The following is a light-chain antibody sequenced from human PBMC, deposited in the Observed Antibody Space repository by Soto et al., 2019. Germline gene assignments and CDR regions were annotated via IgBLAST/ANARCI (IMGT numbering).Light chain of an antibody. Sequence: QSVLSQPASVSGSPGQTITISCTGTSSDVGGYNAVSWHQHHPGKAPKLIIYEVTHRPSGVSDRFSASKSGNTASLTISGLQAQEEADYYCNSFRVSHLYVFGTGTKVTVL. V-gene: IGLV2-14*01. CDR3: NSFRVSHLYV. J-gene: IGLJ1*01. CDR1: SSDVGGYNA. CDR2: EVT.